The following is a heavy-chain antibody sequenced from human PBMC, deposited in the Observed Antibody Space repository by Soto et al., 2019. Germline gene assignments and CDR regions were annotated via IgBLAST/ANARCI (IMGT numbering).Heavy chain of an antibody. Sequence: SETLSLTCTVSGDSVSSGDYYWSWIRQPPGKGLEWIGKIYHSGDTNYNPSLKSRVIISVDTSKNQFSLKLTSVTAADTAVYYCARVDSSTWNWVLDHWGRGTLVTVSS. CDR1: GDSVSSGDYY. V-gene: IGHV4-30-4*01. CDR3: ARVDSSTWNWVLDH. CDR2: IYHSGDT. J-gene: IGHJ4*02. D-gene: IGHD6-6*01.